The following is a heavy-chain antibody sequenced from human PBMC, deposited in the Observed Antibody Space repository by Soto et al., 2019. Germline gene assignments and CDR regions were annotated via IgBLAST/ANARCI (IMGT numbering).Heavy chain of an antibody. D-gene: IGHD5-18*01. CDR2: TWFDGSKQ. Sequence: QVQLVESGGGVVQPGRSLRLSCAASGFTFSDYGMHWVRQAPGQGLEWLTVTWFDGSKQLYADPVKGRFTISRDNSRNTLYLQMNSLRAEDMAVYYCARDHGSGSWGADFWGQGTLVTVSS. J-gene: IGHJ4*02. V-gene: IGHV3-33*01. CDR1: GFTFSDYG. CDR3: ARDHGSGSWGADF.